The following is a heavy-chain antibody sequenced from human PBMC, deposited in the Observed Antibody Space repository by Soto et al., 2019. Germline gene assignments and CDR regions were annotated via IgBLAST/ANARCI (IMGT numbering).Heavy chain of an antibody. CDR3: ARTYCSGGSCYPPYYYYMDV. Sequence: PSETLSLTCTVSGGSIGSSSYYWGWIRQPPGKGLEWIGSIYYSGSTYYNPSLKSRVTISVDTSKNQFSLKLSSVTAADTAVYYCARTYCSGGSCYPPYYYYMDVWGKGTTVTVSS. D-gene: IGHD2-15*01. CDR1: GGSIGSSSYY. J-gene: IGHJ6*03. V-gene: IGHV4-39*01. CDR2: IYYSGST.